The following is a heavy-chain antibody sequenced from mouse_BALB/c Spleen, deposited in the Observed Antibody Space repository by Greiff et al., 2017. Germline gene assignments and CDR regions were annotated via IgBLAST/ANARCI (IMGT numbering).Heavy chain of an antibody. Sequence: EVKLVESGGGLVQPGGSLRLSCATSGFTFTDYYMSWVRQPPGKALEWLGFIRNKANGYTTEYSASVKGRFTISRDNSQSILYLQMNTLRAEDSATYYCARDKGNYGYDFDYWGQGTTLTVSS. CDR1: GFTFTDYY. CDR2: IRNKANGYTT. J-gene: IGHJ2*01. CDR3: ARDKGNYGYDFDY. V-gene: IGHV7-3*02. D-gene: IGHD2-2*01.